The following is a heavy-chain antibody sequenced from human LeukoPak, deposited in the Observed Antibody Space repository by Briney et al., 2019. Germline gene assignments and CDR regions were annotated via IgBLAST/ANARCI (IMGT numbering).Heavy chain of an antibody. CDR2: IYYSGST. J-gene: IGHJ4*02. D-gene: IGHD5-12*01. Sequence: PSQTLSLTCTVSGGSISSGGYYWSWIRQHPGKGLEWIGYIYYSGSTYYNPSLKSRVTISVDTSKNHFSLKLSSVTAADTAVYYCARDTLRSGYDTTFDYWGQGSPVTVSS. CDR3: ARDTLRSGYDTTFDY. V-gene: IGHV4-31*03. CDR1: GGSISSGGYY.